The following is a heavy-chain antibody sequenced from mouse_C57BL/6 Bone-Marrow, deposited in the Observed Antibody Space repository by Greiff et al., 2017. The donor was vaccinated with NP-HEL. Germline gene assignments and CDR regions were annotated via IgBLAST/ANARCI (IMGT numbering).Heavy chain of an antibody. CDR1: GYTFTSYW. Sequence: VQLQQPGAELVRPGSSVKLSYKASGYTFTSYWMDWVKQRPGQGLEWIGNIYPSDSETHYHQKFKDKATLTVATSSRTGFMHLSSLTSEDSAVYYCARHGSSYWYFDVWGTGTTVTVSS. D-gene: IGHD1-1*01. CDR2: IYPSDSET. CDR3: ARHGSSYWYFDV. V-gene: IGHV1-61*01. J-gene: IGHJ1*03.